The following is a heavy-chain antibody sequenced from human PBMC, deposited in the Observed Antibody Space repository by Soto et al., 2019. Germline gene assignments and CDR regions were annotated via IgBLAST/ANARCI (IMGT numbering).Heavy chain of an antibody. V-gene: IGHV3-23*01. Sequence: EVQLLESGGGLVQPGGSLRLSCAASGFTFSSYAMTWVRQAPGKGLEWVSAMSGNGGGTYYADSVKGRFTISRDYSKNTVYLQMNSLRAEDTAVYYCAKVATLITMVRGVYFDHWGQGPLVTVSA. CDR3: AKVATLITMVRGVYFDH. CDR1: GFTFSSYA. D-gene: IGHD3-10*01. CDR2: MSGNGGGT. J-gene: IGHJ4*02.